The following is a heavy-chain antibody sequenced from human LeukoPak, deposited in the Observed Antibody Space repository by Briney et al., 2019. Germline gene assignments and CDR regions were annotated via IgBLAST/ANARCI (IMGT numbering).Heavy chain of an antibody. J-gene: IGHJ5*02. D-gene: IGHD3-10*01. CDR2: INHSGST. Sequence: SETLSLICAVYGGSFSGYYWSWNRQPPGKGLEWIGEINHSGSTNYNPSLKSRVTISVDTSKNQFSLKLSSVTAADTAVYYCARAAVYGSGSYYRWFDPWGQGTLVTVSS. V-gene: IGHV4-34*01. CDR1: GGSFSGYY. CDR3: ARAAVYGSGSYYRWFDP.